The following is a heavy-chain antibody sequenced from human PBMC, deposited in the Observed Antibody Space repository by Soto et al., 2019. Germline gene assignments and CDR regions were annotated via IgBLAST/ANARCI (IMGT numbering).Heavy chain of an antibody. J-gene: IGHJ3*02. CDR2: ISDSGVTT. D-gene: IGHD2-8*02. V-gene: IGHV3-23*01. CDR3: AKGKGTGVTRVGAFDI. CDR1: GFTFSKYE. Sequence: EVQLLESGGGLVQPGGSLRLSCAASGFTFSKYEMSWVRQAPGKGLDWVSGISDSGVTTYSADSVKGRFTISRDNSKNTLYLQMNSLRAEDTAVYYCAKGKGTGVTRVGAFDIWGQGTMVIVSS.